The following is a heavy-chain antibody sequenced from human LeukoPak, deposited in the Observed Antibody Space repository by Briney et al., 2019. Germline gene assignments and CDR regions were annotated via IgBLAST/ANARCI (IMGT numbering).Heavy chain of an antibody. Sequence: GRSLRLSCAASGFTFSSYGMYWVRQAPGKGLEWVAVISYDGSNKYYADSVKGRFTISRDNSKNTLYLQMNSLRAEDTAVYYCAKTVRDHYFHGYYFDYWGQGTLVTVSS. V-gene: IGHV3-30*18. J-gene: IGHJ4*02. D-gene: IGHD3-10*01. CDR1: GFTFSSYG. CDR2: ISYDGSNK. CDR3: AKTVRDHYFHGYYFDY.